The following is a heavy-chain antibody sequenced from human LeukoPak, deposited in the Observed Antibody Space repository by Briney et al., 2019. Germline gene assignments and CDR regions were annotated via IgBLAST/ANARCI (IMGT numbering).Heavy chain of an antibody. D-gene: IGHD3-10*01. CDR1: GYTFTGYY. V-gene: IGHV1-2*02. CDR3: AGAGSYYGSGSLNYYYYMDV. J-gene: IGHJ6*03. CDR2: INPNSGGT. Sequence: VASVKVSCKASGYTFTGYYMHWVRQAPGQGLEWMGWINPNSGGTNYAQKFQGRVTMTRDTSISTAYMELSRLRSDDTAVYYCAGAGSYYGSGSLNYYYYMDVWGKGTTVTVSS.